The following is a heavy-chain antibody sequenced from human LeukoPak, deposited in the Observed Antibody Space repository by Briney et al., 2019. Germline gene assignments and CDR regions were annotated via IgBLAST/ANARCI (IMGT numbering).Heavy chain of an antibody. CDR1: GFTVSSNY. CDR3: ARSEYYYDSSGYEHWYFDL. D-gene: IGHD3-22*01. CDR2: IYSGGST. Sequence: GGSLRLSCAASGFTVSSNYMSWVRQAPGKGLEWVSVIYSGGSTYYADSVKGRFTISRDNSKNTQYLQMNNLRAEDTAVYYCARSEYYYDSSGYEHWYFDLWGRGTLVTVSS. V-gene: IGHV3-53*01. J-gene: IGHJ2*01.